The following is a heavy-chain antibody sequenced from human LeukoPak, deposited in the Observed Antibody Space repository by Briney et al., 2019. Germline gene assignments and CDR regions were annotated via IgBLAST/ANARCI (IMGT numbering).Heavy chain of an antibody. V-gene: IGHV3-30*03. Sequence: PGGSLRLSCAASGFTFSSYGMHWVRQAPGKGLEWVAVISDDGSNKYYADFVKGRFTISRDNSKNTLYLQMNSLRAEDTAVYYCARDLRLTWVGGQGTLVTVSS. J-gene: IGHJ4*02. D-gene: IGHD2-15*01. CDR3: ARDLRLTWV. CDR1: GFTFSSYG. CDR2: ISDDGSNK.